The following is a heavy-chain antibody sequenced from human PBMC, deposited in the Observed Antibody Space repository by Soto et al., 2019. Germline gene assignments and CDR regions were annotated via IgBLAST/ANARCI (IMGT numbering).Heavy chain of an antibody. CDR1: GGSFSGYY. Sequence: QVQLQQWGAGLLKPSETLSLTCAVYGGSFSGYYWSWIRQPPGKGLEWIGEINHSGSTNYNPSLKSRVTISVDTSKNQFSLKLSSVTAADTAVYYCARGRELLWFGELLNWFDPWGQGTLVTVSS. CDR2: INHSGST. V-gene: IGHV4-34*01. J-gene: IGHJ5*02. CDR3: ARGRELLWFGELLNWFDP. D-gene: IGHD3-10*01.